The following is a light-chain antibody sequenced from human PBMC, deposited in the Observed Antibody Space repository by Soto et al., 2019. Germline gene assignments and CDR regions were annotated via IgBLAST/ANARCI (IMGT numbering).Light chain of an antibody. CDR1: SSDVGGYNY. CDR3: SSHTGSNTLA. V-gene: IGLV2-14*03. Sequence: QSALXQPASVSGSPGQSITISCTGTSSDVGGYNYVSWYQQYPGKAPKLIIYDVSNRPSGVSDRFSGSKSGETASLTISGLQGEDEADYYCSSHTGSNTLAFGGGTKLTVL. J-gene: IGLJ2*01. CDR2: DVS.